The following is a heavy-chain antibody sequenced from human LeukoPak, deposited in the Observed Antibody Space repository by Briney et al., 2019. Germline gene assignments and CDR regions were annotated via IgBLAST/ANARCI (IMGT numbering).Heavy chain of an antibody. D-gene: IGHD3-16*01. CDR2: IHYSGKA. CDR1: GGSISGHY. V-gene: IGHV4-59*11. CDR3: ARFGVDYDMDV. Sequence: SETLSLTCTVSGGSISGHYWTWVRQPPGEGLEWIGQIHYSGKADYNPSLRSRISISVDTSKNQMSLKVTSVTAADTAVYYCARFGVDYDMDVWGQGTTVTVS. J-gene: IGHJ6*02.